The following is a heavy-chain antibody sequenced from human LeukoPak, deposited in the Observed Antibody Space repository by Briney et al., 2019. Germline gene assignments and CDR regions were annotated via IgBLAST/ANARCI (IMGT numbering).Heavy chain of an antibody. CDR3: TTATSVTTSWS. CDR2: IRSNSDGGTA. Sequence: GGSLRLSCAASGFTFRNIWMTWVRQAPGKGLEWVGRIRSNSDGGTADYAAPVKGRFTISRVDSKTTLYPQLNSLKAEDTAVYYCTTATSVTTSWSWGQGTLVTVSS. CDR1: GFTFRNIW. J-gene: IGHJ4*02. V-gene: IGHV3-15*01. D-gene: IGHD5-24*01.